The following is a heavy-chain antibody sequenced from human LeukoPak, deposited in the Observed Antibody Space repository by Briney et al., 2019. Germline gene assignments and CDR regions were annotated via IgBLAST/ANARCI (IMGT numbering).Heavy chain of an antibody. CDR3: ARGLFMITFGGVIVRGAFDI. J-gene: IGHJ3*02. CDR2: ISSSGSTI. CDR1: GFTFSDYY. V-gene: IGHV3-11*01. D-gene: IGHD3-16*02. Sequence: GGSLRLSCAASGFTFSDYYMSWIRQATGKGLEWVSYISSSGSTIYYADSVKGRFTISRENAKNSMYLQMNSLRAEDTAVYYCARGLFMITFGGVIVRGAFDIWGQGTMVTVSS.